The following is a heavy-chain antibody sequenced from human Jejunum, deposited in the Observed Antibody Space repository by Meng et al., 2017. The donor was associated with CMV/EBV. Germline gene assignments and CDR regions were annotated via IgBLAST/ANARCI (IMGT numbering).Heavy chain of an antibody. J-gene: IGHJ3*01. CDR1: TFTNYA. Sequence: TFTNYALQWVRQAPGKGLEWVANISSDGSVSHYSNSVRGRFTVSRDNSKNTLFLQMNSLKTEDTSLYYCAKNCRERERLNNDAADAWGRGTMVTVSS. CDR3: AKNCRERERLNNDAADA. D-gene: IGHD1-1*01. CDR2: ISSDGSVS. V-gene: IGHV3-30-3*02.